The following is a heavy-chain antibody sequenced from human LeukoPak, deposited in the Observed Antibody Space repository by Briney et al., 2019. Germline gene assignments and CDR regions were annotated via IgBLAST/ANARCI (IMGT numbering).Heavy chain of an antibody. J-gene: IGHJ4*02. Sequence: ASVKVSCQASGYTFTSYGISWVRQAPGQGLEWMGWISAYNGNTNYAQKLQGRVTMTTDTSTSTAYMELRSLRSDDTAVYYCARAKDIVVVPAAMGADFDYWGQGTLVTVSS. D-gene: IGHD2-2*01. V-gene: IGHV1-18*01. CDR3: ARAKDIVVVPAAMGADFDY. CDR2: ISAYNGNT. CDR1: GYTFTSYG.